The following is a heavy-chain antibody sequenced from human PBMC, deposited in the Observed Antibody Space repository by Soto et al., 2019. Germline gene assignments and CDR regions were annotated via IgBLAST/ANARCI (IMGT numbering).Heavy chain of an antibody. Sequence: QVQLVESGGGLVKPGGSLRLSCAASGLTFRDYYMSWIRQAPGKGLEWVSYINTGGNAIYTADSVKGRITISRDNAKNSLYLQVNSLRAEDTAVYYCARGIVGATRWFDPWGQGTLVTVSS. J-gene: IGHJ5*02. V-gene: IGHV3-11*01. D-gene: IGHD1-26*01. CDR1: GLTFRDYY. CDR3: ARGIVGATRWFDP. CDR2: INTGGNAI.